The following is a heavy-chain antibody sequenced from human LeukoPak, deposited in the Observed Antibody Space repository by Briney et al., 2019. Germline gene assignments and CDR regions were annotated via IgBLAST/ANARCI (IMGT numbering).Heavy chain of an antibody. D-gene: IGHD2-2*01. CDR2: ISSSSSTI. Sequence: GGSLRLSCAASGFTFSSYAMSWVRQAPGKGLEWVSYISSSSSTIYYADSVKGRFTISRDNAKNSLYLQMNSLRAEDTAVYYCAGQSVVDYYMDVWGKGTTVTVSS. CDR3: AGQSVVDYYMDV. CDR1: GFTFSSYA. J-gene: IGHJ6*03. V-gene: IGHV3-48*04.